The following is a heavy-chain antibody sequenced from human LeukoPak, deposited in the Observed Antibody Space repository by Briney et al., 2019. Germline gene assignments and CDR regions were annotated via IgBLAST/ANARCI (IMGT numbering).Heavy chain of an antibody. CDR1: GIPFSDYY. D-gene: IGHD6-13*01. CDR3: AAGTAADY. CDR2: ISSSSSYT. V-gene: IGHV3-11*03. J-gene: IGHJ4*02. Sequence: GGSLRLSCVVSGIPFSDYYMNWIRQAQGKGLEWISYISSSSSYTDYADSVKGRFTISRDNAQNALFLQMNSLRVEDTAVYYCAAGTAADYWGQGTLVTVSS.